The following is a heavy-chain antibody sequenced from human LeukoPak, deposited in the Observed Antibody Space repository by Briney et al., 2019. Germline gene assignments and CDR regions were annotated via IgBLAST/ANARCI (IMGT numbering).Heavy chain of an antibody. V-gene: IGHV3-33*01. CDR3: ARESISIFGVPYYYYGMDV. CDR1: GFTFSSYG. J-gene: IGHJ6*02. D-gene: IGHD3-3*01. Sequence: PGGSLRLSCAASGFTFSSYGMHWVRQAPGKGLEWVAVIWYDGSNKYYADSVKGRFTISRDNSKNTLYLQMNSLRAEDTAVYYCARESISIFGVPYYYYGMDVWGQGTRVTVSS. CDR2: IWYDGSNK.